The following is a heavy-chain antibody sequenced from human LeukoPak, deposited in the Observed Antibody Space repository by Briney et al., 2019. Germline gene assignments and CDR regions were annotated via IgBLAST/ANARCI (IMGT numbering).Heavy chain of an antibody. D-gene: IGHD5-24*01. V-gene: IGHV4-59*08. CDR2: IYYSGST. J-gene: IGHJ4*02. Sequence: SETLSLTCTVAGGPISSYYWSWIRQPPGKGPEWIGYIYYSGSTNYNPSLKSRVTISVDTSKNQFSLKLSSVTAADTAVYYCARHRKFRFREASGGFDHWGQGTLVTVSS. CDR1: GGPISSYY. CDR3: ARHRKFRFREASGGFDH.